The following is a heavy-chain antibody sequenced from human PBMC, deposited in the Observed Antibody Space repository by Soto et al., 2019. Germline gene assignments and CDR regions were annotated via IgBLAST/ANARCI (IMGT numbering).Heavy chain of an antibody. D-gene: IGHD2-15*01. CDR3: AAVATPHLGYYYGMDV. CDR1: VFTFTSSA. V-gene: IGHV1-58*01. CDR2: IVVGSGNT. Sequence: SVKVSCKASVFTFTSSAVQWVRQARGQRLEWIGWIVVGSGNTNYAQKFQERVTITRDMSTSTANMELSSLRSEDTAVYYCAAVATPHLGYYYGMDVWGQGTTVTV. J-gene: IGHJ6*02.